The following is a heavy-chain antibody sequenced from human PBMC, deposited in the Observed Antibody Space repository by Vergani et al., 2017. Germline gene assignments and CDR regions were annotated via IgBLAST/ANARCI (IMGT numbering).Heavy chain of an antibody. CDR1: GYTFTGYY. D-gene: IGHD6-19*01. Sequence: QVQLVQSGAEVKKPGASVKVSCKASGYTFTGYYMHWVRQAPGQGLEWMGWINPNSGGTNYAQKFQGRVTMTRDTSISTAYMGLSRLRSDDTAVYYCARAVAGYSSGWYVSSYWGQGTLVTVSS. CDR2: INPNSGGT. V-gene: IGHV1-2*02. J-gene: IGHJ4*02. CDR3: ARAVAGYSSGWYVSSY.